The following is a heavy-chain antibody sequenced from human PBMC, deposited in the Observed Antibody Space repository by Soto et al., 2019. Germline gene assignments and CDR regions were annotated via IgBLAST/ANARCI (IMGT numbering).Heavy chain of an antibody. Sequence: ASVKVSCKASGYTFTSYDINWVRQATGQGLEWMGWMNPNSGNTGYAQKFQGRVTMTRNTSISTAYMELSSLRSEDTAVYYCAGGRVLLLVYAVDVFDIWGQGKLVTVSS. J-gene: IGHJ3*02. D-gene: IGHD2-8*01. V-gene: IGHV1-8*01. CDR2: MNPNSGNT. CDR3: AGGRVLLLVYAVDVFDI. CDR1: GYTFTSYD.